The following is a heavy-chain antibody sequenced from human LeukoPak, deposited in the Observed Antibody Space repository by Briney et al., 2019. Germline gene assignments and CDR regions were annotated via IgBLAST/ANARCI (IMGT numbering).Heavy chain of an antibody. J-gene: IGHJ4*02. CDR3: ARLRGRYCSSTSCYSPFDY. V-gene: IGHV1-2*06. D-gene: IGHD2-2*01. CDR1: GYTFTGYY. Sequence: ASVKVSCKASGYTFTGYYMHWVRQAPGQGLEWMGRINPNSGGTNYAQKFQGRVTMTRDTSISTAYMELSRLRSDDTAVYYCARLRGRYCSSTSCYSPFDYWGQGTLVTVSS. CDR2: INPNSGGT.